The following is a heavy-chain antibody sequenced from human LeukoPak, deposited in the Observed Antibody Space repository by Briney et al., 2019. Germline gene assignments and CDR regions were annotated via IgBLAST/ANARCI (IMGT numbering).Heavy chain of an antibody. D-gene: IGHD4-17*01. J-gene: IGHJ2*01. CDR3: ARDATTVTNGWMGGESQYFDL. CDR1: GFTFSSYW. V-gene: IGHV3-74*01. CDR2: INSDGSST. Sequence: QPGGSLRLSCAASGFTFSSYWMHWVRQAPGKGLVWVSRINSDGSSTSYADSVKGRFTISRDNTKNTLYLQMNSLRAEDTAVYYCARDATTVTNGWMGGESQYFDLWGRGTLVTVSS.